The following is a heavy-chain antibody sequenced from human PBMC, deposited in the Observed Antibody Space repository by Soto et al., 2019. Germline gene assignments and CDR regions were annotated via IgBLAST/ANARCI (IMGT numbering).Heavy chain of an antibody. V-gene: IGHV4-39*01. J-gene: IGHJ2*01. CDR3: ARQTTVTNRFFAL. Sequence: QLQLQESGPGLVKPSETLSLTCTVSGGSISSSSYYWGWIRQPPGKGLEWIGSIYYSGSTYYNPSLNRRVTIPVDTAKNQFSLKLSSVTAADTAVYYCARQTTVTNRFFALWGRGTLVTVSS. CDR2: IYYSGST. CDR1: GGSISSSSYY. D-gene: IGHD4-17*01.